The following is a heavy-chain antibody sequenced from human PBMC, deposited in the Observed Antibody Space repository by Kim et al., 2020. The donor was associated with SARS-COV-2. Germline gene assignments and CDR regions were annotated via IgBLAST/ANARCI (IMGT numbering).Heavy chain of an antibody. V-gene: IGHV3-21*01. Sequence: YIYYADSVKGRFTISRDNAKNSLYLQMNSLRAEDTAVYYCARDPLYYFDYWGQGTLVTVSS. CDR2: YI. J-gene: IGHJ4*02. CDR3: ARDPLYYFDY.